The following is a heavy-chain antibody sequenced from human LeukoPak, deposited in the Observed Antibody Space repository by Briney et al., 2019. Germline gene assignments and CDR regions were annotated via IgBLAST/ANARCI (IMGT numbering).Heavy chain of an antibody. CDR2: INPNSGGT. V-gene: IGHV1-2*02. J-gene: IGHJ4*02. CDR1: RYTFSGYY. Sequence: ASVKVSCKASRYTFSGYYMHWVRQAPGQGLEWMGWINPNSGGTNYAQKFQGRVTMTRDTSISTAYMELSRLSSDDTAVYYCARDGCSSTSCLSIDDYWGQGTLVTVSS. CDR3: ARDGCSSTSCLSIDDY. D-gene: IGHD2-2*01.